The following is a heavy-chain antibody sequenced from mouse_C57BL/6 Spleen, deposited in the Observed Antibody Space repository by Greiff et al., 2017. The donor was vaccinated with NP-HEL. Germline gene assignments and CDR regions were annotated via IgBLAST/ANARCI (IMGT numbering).Heavy chain of an antibody. CDR3: ARERGYYGSSPFDY. CDR1: GYTFTDYY. Sequence: VQLQQSGPVLVKPGASVKMSCKASGYTFTDYYMNWVKQSHGKSLEWIGVINPYNGGTSYNQKFKGKATLTVDKSSSTAYMELNSLTSEDSAVYYCARERGYYGSSPFDYWGQGTTLTVSS. CDR2: INPYNGGT. J-gene: IGHJ2*01. V-gene: IGHV1-19*01. D-gene: IGHD1-1*01.